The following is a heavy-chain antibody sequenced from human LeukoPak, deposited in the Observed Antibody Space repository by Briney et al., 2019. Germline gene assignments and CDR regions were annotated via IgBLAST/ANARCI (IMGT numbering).Heavy chain of an antibody. CDR3: ARGGRYFDWLFGY. Sequence: GGSLRLSRAPSRFTVRSNYMSLVRQAPGEGLEWVSVIYSGGSTYYADSLKGRFTISRDNSKNTLYLQMNSLRAEDTAVYYCARGGRYFDWLFGYWGQGTLVTVSP. CDR2: IYSGGST. V-gene: IGHV3-53*01. D-gene: IGHD3-9*01. CDR1: RFTVRSNY. J-gene: IGHJ4*02.